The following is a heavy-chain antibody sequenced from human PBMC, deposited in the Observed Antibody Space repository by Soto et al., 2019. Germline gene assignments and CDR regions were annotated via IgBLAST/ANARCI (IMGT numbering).Heavy chain of an antibody. V-gene: IGHV3-7*01. CDR2: KKQDGSEE. CDR3: ARGGFSYGTGIEH. CDR1: GFSISRYW. Sequence: LRLSCAASGFSISRYWMSWVRQAPGKGLEWVADKKQDGSEEYYVDSVKGRFTVSRDNAKNSVYLQLTSLRVEDTALYYCARGGFSYGTGIEHWGQGALVTVS. J-gene: IGHJ5*02. D-gene: IGHD5-18*01.